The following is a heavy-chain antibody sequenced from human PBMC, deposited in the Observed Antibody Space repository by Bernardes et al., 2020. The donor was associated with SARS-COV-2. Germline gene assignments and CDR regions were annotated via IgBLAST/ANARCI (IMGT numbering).Heavy chain of an antibody. CDR1: GFAVSSNS. V-gene: IGHV3-66*01. D-gene: IGHD1-26*01. CDR3: ARGASGGEAVDY. J-gene: IGHJ4*02. Sequence: GGSLRLSCAASGFAVSSNSMSWVRQAPGKGLEWVPIFYSGGSTYSADAVKGRFSMFRDNSKNTLSIHMNSLRPEDTAVYYCARGASGGEAVDYWGQGTVVTDSS. CDR2: FYSGGST.